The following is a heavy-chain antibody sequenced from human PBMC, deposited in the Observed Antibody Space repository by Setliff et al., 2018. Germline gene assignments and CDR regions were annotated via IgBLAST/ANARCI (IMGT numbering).Heavy chain of an antibody. D-gene: IGHD6-13*01. J-gene: IGHJ4*02. CDR1: GGSISSSSYY. V-gene: IGHV4-39*01. Sequence: ETLSLTCTVSGGSISSSSYYWGWIRQPPGKGLEWIGSIYYSGNTYYNPSRKSRVTIGVDTSKNQFSLKLSSVTAADTAVYYCARLIPIAAAMYYFDYWGQGTLVTVSS. CDR3: ARLIPIAAAMYYFDY. CDR2: IYYSGNT.